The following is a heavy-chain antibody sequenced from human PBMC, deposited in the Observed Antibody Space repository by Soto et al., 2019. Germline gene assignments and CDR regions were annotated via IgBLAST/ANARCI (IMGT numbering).Heavy chain of an antibody. CDR2: IYYSGST. V-gene: IGHV4-59*01. D-gene: IGHD6-19*01. CDR1: GGSISSYY. CDR3: ARMSSSGWFDY. Sequence: SETLSLTCTVSGGSISSYYWSWIRQPPGKGLEWIGYIYYSGSTNYNPSLKSRVTISVDTSKNQFSPKLSSVTAADTAVYYCARMSSSGWFDYWGQGTLVTVSS. J-gene: IGHJ4*02.